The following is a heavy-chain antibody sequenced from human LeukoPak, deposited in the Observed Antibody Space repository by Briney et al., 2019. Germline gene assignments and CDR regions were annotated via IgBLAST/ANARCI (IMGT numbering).Heavy chain of an antibody. Sequence: SETLSLTCAVSGYSISSGYYWGWIRQPPGKGLEGIGSIYHGGSTYYNPSLKSRVTISVDTSKNQLSLKLSSVPAADTAVYYCARDEGYGDGAFDIWGQGTMVTVSS. CDR1: GYSISSGYY. CDR3: ARDEGYGDGAFDI. CDR2: IYHGGST. V-gene: IGHV4-38-2*02. D-gene: IGHD4-17*01. J-gene: IGHJ3*02.